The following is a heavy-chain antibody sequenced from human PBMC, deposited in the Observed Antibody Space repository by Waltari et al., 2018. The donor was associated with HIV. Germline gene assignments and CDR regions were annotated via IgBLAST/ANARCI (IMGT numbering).Heavy chain of an antibody. CDR3: ARGRNMIRCKYYYYYGMDV. CDR1: GYTFTSYD. Sequence: QVQLVQSGAEVKKPGASVKVSCKASGYTFTSYDINWVRQATGQRLEWMGWMNPNSGNTGYAQKFQGRVTMTRNTSISTAYMELNSLRSEDTAVYYCARGRNMIRCKYYYYYGMDVWGQGTTVTVSS. CDR2: MNPNSGNT. J-gene: IGHJ6*02. V-gene: IGHV1-8*01. D-gene: IGHD3-10*01.